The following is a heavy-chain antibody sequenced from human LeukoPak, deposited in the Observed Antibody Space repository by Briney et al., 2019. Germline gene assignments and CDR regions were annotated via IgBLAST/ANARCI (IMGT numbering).Heavy chain of an antibody. CDR1: GFTFSSYA. V-gene: IGHV3-23*01. CDR3: AKVRIQLWLHFDY. J-gene: IGHJ4*02. D-gene: IGHD5-18*01. Sequence: GGSLRLSCAASGFTFSSYAMSWVRQALGKGLECVSANSGSGGSTYYADSVKGRFTISRDNSKNTLYLQMNSLRAEDTAVYYCAKVRIQLWLHFDYWGQGTLVTVSS. CDR2: NSGSGGST.